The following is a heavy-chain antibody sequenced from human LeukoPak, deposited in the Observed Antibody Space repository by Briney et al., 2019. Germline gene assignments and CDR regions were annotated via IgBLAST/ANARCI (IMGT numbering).Heavy chain of an antibody. CDR3: AKVTYYYDSSGHHPYFDY. CDR1: GFTFSEYY. Sequence: PGGPLRLSCAASGFTFSEYYMNWIRQAPGKGLEWVSAISGSGGSTYYADSVKGRFTISRDNSKNTLYLQTNSLRAEDTAVYYCAKVTYYYDSSGHHPYFDYWGQGTLVTVSS. J-gene: IGHJ4*02. D-gene: IGHD3-22*01. V-gene: IGHV3-23*01. CDR2: ISGSGGST.